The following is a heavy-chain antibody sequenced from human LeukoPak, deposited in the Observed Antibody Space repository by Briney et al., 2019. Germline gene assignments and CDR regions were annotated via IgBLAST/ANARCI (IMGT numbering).Heavy chain of an antibody. CDR2: IYYSGST. J-gene: IGHJ4*02. D-gene: IGHD3-10*01. CDR1: GGSISSSSYY. Sequence: SETLSLTCTVSGGSISSSSYYWGWIRQPPGKGLEWIGNIYYSGSTYYDPSLKSRVTISVDRSENQFSLRLSSVTAADTAVFYCARRVGSGTYYNYYFDYWGQGTLVTVSS. CDR3: ARRVGSGTYYNYYFDY. V-gene: IGHV4-39*01.